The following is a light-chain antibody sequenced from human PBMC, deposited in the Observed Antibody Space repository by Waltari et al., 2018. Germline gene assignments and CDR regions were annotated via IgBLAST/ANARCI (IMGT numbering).Light chain of an antibody. CDR3: QSYDSSLSAVV. CDR1: SPNIGAGYD. J-gene: IGLJ2*01. V-gene: IGLV1-40*01. CDR2: GHS. Sequence: QSVLTQPPSVSVAPGQRVTISCTGSSPNIGAGYDGHWYQQRPGTAPQLLIYGHSNRPSGVTDRFSGSKSGTSASLAITGLQAEDEADYYCQSYDSSLSAVVFGGGTKLTVL.